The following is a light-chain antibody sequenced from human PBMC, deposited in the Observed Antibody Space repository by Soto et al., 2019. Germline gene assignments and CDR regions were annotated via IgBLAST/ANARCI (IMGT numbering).Light chain of an antibody. V-gene: IGKV1-39*01. CDR3: QQSHSAPLT. Sequence: QMTQSTSSLFASVGERVTITCRASQSISSHLNWYQQKVWQTPRLLIYASFTLQSEVPPRFSGSVSGTEFTLSISGLQREDFATSYCQQSHSAPLTFGG. CDR1: QSISSH. J-gene: IGKJ4*02. CDR2: ASF.